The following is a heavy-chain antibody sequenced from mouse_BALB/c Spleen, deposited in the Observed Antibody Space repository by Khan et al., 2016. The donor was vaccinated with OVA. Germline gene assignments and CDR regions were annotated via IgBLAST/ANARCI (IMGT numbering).Heavy chain of an antibody. CDR1: GFSLSRYN. V-gene: IGHV2-6-4*01. Sequence: QVQLKESGPGLVAPSQSLSITCTVSGFSLSRYNIHWVRQPPGKGLEWLGMIWGGGGTDYNSTLKSRLSISKDTSKNQVFLKMNSLQTDDTAMYFCARAYYRYDGYYAMDYWGQGTSVTVSS. CDR3: ARAYYRYDGYYAMDY. CDR2: IWGGGGT. D-gene: IGHD2-14*01. J-gene: IGHJ4*01.